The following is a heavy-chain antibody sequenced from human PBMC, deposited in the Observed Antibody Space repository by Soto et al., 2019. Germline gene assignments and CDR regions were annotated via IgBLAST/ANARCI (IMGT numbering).Heavy chain of an antibody. D-gene: IGHD5-18*01. CDR3: ARVSGHNTGYYSVYFMDV. J-gene: IGHJ6*02. V-gene: IGHV4-30-4*01. CDR2: IYYTGST. CDR1: GGSISSGDYY. Sequence: SETLSLTCNVSGGSISSGDYYWTWIRQSPGKGLEWIGYIYYTGSTFYSPSLKSRVTISLDTSENHFSLDMNSVTAADTAVYFCARVSGHNTGYYSVYFMDVWGQANTVT.